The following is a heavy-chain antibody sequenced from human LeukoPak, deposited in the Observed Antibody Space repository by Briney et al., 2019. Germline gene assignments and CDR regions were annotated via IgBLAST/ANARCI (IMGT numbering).Heavy chain of an antibody. D-gene: IGHD2-2*01. Sequence: ASVKVSCKASGYTFTSYDINWVRQATGQGLEWMGWMNPNSGNTGYAQKFQGRVTMTRNTSISTAYMELSSLRSEGTAVYYCASGWKYQQWMFDYWGQGTLVTVSS. J-gene: IGHJ4*02. CDR2: MNPNSGNT. CDR1: GYTFTSYD. CDR3: ASGWKYQQWMFDY. V-gene: IGHV1-8*01.